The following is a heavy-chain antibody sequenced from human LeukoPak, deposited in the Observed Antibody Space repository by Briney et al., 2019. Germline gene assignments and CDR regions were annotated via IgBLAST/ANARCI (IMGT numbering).Heavy chain of an antibody. CDR1: GFTLSRYP. D-gene: IGHD6-13*01. CDR3: TRAAPYGTSWYGKNDY. J-gene: IGHJ4*02. CDR2: FVRGST. Sequence: PGGSLRLSCAASGFTLSRYPMNWVRQAPGKGLEWVSTFVRGSTYYADTVQGRFTISRDSSKNTLYLQMNSLRADDTALYFCTRAAPYGTSWYGKNDYWGQGTLVAVSS. V-gene: IGHV3-23*01.